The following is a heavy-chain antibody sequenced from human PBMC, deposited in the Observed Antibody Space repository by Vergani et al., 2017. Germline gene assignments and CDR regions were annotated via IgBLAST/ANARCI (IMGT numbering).Heavy chain of an antibody. Sequence: QVQLQESGPGLVKPSQTLSLTCTVSGGSFSTGGQSWTWLRQSAGKGLEWIGRIYTSGATNYNPSLRSRAIMSVDASKKQFSLKLTSVTAADTAVYYCARCFRDEGMIYCGTVENWFDPWGQGTLVTVSS. CDR3: ARCFRDEGMIYCGTVENWFDP. CDR1: GGSFSTGGQS. V-gene: IGHV4-61*02. J-gene: IGHJ5*02. D-gene: IGHD3-9*01. CDR2: IYTSGAT.